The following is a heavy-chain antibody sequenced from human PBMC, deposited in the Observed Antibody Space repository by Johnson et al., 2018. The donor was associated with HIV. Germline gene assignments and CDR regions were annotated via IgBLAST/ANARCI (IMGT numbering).Heavy chain of an antibody. J-gene: IGHJ3*02. Sequence: EVQLVESGGGLVQPGGSLRLSCAASGFTVSSNYMSWVRQAPGKGLEWVSVIYSGGSIYYADSVKGSFSTSRDNSKNTLYLQMNSLRVEDTAVYYCAREGAWEVRPGAFDIWGQGTMVTVSS. D-gene: IGHD1-26*01. CDR3: AREGAWEVRPGAFDI. CDR1: GFTVSSNY. CDR2: IYSGGSI. V-gene: IGHV3-66*01.